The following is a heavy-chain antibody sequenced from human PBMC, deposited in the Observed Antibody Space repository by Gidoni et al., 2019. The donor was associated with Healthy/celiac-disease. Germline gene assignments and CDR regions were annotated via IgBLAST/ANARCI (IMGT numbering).Heavy chain of an antibody. Sequence: QVQLQESGPGLVKPSQTLSLTCTFSGGSISSGDYYWSWIRQPPGKGLEWIGYIYYSGSTYYNPSLKSRVTISVDTSKNQFSLKLSSVTAADTAVYYCARSVDIVATISGHFDYWGQGTLVTVSS. CDR2: IYYSGST. CDR1: GGSISSGDYY. J-gene: IGHJ4*02. V-gene: IGHV4-30-4*01. CDR3: ARSVDIVATISGHFDY. D-gene: IGHD5-12*01.